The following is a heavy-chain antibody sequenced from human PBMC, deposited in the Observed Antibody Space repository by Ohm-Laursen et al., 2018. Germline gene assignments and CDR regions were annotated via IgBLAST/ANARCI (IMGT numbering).Heavy chain of an antibody. V-gene: IGHV4-34*01. CDR2: INHRGNT. CDR1: SGSFGPYY. CDR3: ARAVKAHFNWFDP. J-gene: IGHJ5*02. D-gene: IGHD3-22*01. Sequence: SETLSLTCALYSGSFGPYYWSWIRQPPGKGLEWIGEINHRGNTNYSPSLKSRVTMSVDTSRNHFSLKLSSVTAADTAVYYCARAVKAHFNWFDPWGQGTLVTVSS.